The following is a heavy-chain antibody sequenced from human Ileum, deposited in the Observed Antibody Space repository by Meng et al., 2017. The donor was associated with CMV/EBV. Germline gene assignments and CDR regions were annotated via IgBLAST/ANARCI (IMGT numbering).Heavy chain of an antibody. CDR3: ARGSTGYGNFDY. CDR1: GSTCSRYC. V-gene: IGHV3-74*01. CDR2: INGDGRSI. J-gene: IGHJ4*02. D-gene: IGHD5-12*01. Sequence: CSSSGSTCSRYCLPRLRQAPGMGLVSLSRINGDGRSISYPNSMKGRFTISRDNAEKTLYLQINSLRAEDTAVYYCARGSTGYGNFDYWGQGTLVTVSS.